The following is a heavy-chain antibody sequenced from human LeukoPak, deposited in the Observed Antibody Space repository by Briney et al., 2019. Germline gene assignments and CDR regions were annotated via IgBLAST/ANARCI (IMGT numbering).Heavy chain of an antibody. Sequence: SETLSLTCAVYGGSLSGYYWSWIRQPPGKGLEWIGEINHSGSINYNPSLKSRVTISVDTSKNQFSLKLSSATAADTAMYYCAKSGGYGLIDYWGQGTLVTVSS. CDR2: INHSGSI. J-gene: IGHJ4*02. D-gene: IGHD1-26*01. CDR3: AKSGGYGLIDY. V-gene: IGHV4-34*01. CDR1: GGSLSGYY.